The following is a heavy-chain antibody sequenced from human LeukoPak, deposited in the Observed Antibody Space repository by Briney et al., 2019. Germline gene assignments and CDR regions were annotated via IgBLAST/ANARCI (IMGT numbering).Heavy chain of an antibody. J-gene: IGHJ4*02. V-gene: IGHV1-2*02. Sequence: ASVKVSCKASGYTFSRHYMHWVRQAPGQGLEWMGWIKPSSGATNYAQKFRGRVTMTRDTSNRTSYMELSRLRSDDTALYYCASCYYDSSGYYYFDYWGQGTLVTVSS. D-gene: IGHD3-22*01. CDR1: GYTFSRHY. CDR3: ASCYYDSSGYYYFDY. CDR2: IKPSSGAT.